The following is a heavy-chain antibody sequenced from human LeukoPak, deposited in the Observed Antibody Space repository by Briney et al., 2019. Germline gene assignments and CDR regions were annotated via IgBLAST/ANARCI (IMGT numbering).Heavy chain of an antibody. J-gene: IGHJ1*01. CDR1: RFTFSSYW. V-gene: IGHV3-7*01. D-gene: IGHD2-2*01. CDR3: ARESVVVPSTITTEYFHH. CDR2: IKPDGSEK. Sequence: GGSLRLSCAASRFTFSSYWMTWVRQTPRKGLERVANIKPDGSEKYYVDSVKGRFTISRDNAKNSLYLQMNNLRAEDTAVYYCARESVVVPSTITTEYFHHWGQGTLVTVSS.